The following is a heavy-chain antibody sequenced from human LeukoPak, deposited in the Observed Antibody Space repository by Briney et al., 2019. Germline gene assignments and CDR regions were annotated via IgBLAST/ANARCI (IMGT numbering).Heavy chain of an antibody. D-gene: IGHD3-9*01. J-gene: IGHJ4*02. CDR3: AKYYDILTGYYPDY. Sequence: GRSLRLSWAASGFTFSSYGMHWVRQAPGKGLEWVAVISYDGSNKYYADSVKGRFTISRDNSKNTLYLQMNSLRAEDTAVYYCAKYYDILTGYYPDYWGQGTLVTVSS. CDR1: GFTFSSYG. V-gene: IGHV3-30*18. CDR2: ISYDGSNK.